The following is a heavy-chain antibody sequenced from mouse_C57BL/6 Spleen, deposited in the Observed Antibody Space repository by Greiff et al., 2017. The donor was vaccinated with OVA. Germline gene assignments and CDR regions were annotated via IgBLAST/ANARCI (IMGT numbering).Heavy chain of an antibody. V-gene: IGHV5-16*01. CDR1: GFTFSDYY. CDR3: ARDRRDSLAMDY. D-gene: IGHD3-3*01. Sequence: EVKLVESEGGLVQPGSSMKLSCTASGFTFSDYYMAWVRQVPEKGLEWVANINYDGSSTYYLDSLKSRFIISRDNAKNILYLQMSSLKSEDTATYYCARDRRDSLAMDYWGQGTSVTVSS. J-gene: IGHJ4*01. CDR2: INYDGSST.